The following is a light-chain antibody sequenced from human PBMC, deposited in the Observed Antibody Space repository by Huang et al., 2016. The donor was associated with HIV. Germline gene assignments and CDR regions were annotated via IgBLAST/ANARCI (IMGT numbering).Light chain of an antibody. CDR1: QSVSSNY. CDR2: GAS. Sequence: EIVLTQSPGTLSLSPGERATLSCRASQSVSSNYLAWYKQKPGQAPRFLIFGASSRATGSPDRFSGSGSGTDFTLTISRLEPEDFAVYYCQQYGSVPLTFGGGTKVEIK. J-gene: IGKJ4*01. V-gene: IGKV3-20*01. CDR3: QQYGSVPLT.